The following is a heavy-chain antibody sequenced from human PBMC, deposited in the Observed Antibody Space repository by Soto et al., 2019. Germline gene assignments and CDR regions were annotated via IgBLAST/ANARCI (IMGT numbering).Heavy chain of an antibody. CDR2: INTYNGNT. D-gene: IGHD3-16*01. V-gene: IGHV1-18*01. J-gene: IGHJ6*02. CDR3: AMVDVYVTPSPQDV. Sequence: QVQLVQSGAEVKNPGASVKVSCKASGYTFTRYGIGWARQAPGQGLEWMGWINTYNGNTNYAQNVQGRVTLTTDTXXSTAYMERRSLRSTDTAIYYCAMVDVYVTPSPQDVWGQGTTVIVSS. CDR1: GYTFTRYG.